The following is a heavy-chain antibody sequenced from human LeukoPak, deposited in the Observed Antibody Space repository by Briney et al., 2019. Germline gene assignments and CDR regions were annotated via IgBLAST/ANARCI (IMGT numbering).Heavy chain of an antibody. D-gene: IGHD6-19*01. J-gene: IGHJ6*03. CDR2: ISAYNGNT. Sequence: ASVKVSCKASGYTFTSYGISWVRQAPGQGLEWMGWISAYNGNTNYAQKLQGRVTMTTDTSTSTAYMELRSLRSEDTAVYYCARVDSAYNSGDFYYMDVWGKGTSVTVSS. CDR3: ARVDSAYNSGDFYYMDV. V-gene: IGHV1-18*01. CDR1: GYTFTSYG.